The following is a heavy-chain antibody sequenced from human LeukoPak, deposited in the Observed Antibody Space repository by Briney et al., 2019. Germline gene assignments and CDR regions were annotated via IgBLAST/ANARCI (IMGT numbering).Heavy chain of an antibody. J-gene: IGHJ4*02. D-gene: IGHD2-15*01. V-gene: IGHV4-34*01. CDR3: ARRGYCSGGNCSTYYFDY. Sequence: SETLSLTCAIYGGSFSGYSWSWIRQPPGKGLEWIGEINLSGTTNYSPSLERRVTMSGDMSKNQFSLKLSSVTAADTADYYCARRGYCSGGNCSTYYFDYWGQGTRVTVSS. CDR1: GGSFSGYS. CDR2: INLSGTT.